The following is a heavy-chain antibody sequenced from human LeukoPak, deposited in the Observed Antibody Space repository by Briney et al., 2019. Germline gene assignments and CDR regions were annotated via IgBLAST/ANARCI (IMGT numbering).Heavy chain of an antibody. CDR3: ARTSFPKNYYGSYV. CDR1: GFTFSSYE. CDR2: ISSSGSTI. Sequence: GGSLRPSCAAPGFTFSSYEMNWVRQAPGKGLEWVSYISSSGSTIYYADSVKGRFTISRDNAKNSLYLQMNSLRAEDTAVYYCARTSFPKNYYGSYVWGKGTTVTVSS. D-gene: IGHD2-21*01. V-gene: IGHV3-48*03. J-gene: IGHJ6*04.